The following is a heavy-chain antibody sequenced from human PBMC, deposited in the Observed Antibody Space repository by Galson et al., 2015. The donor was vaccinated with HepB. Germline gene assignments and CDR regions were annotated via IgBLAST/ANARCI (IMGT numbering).Heavy chain of an antibody. CDR1: GFTFSPIW. CDR3: ARDWHWGLDY. V-gene: IGHV3-7*03. Sequence: SLRLSCAASGFTFSPIWMSWVRQAPGKGLEWVANLKGDGSEEYYVDSVKGRFTISRDNARNSLYLQMNSLTAEDTALYYCARDWHWGLDYWGQGTLVTVSS. J-gene: IGHJ4*02. D-gene: IGHD7-27*01. CDR2: LKGDGSEE.